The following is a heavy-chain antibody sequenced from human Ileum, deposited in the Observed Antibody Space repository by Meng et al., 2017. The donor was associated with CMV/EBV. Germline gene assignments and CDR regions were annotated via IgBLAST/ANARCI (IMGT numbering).Heavy chain of an antibody. V-gene: IGHV3-53*01. CDR2: IYTGGST. J-gene: IGHJ4*02. CDR3: AKGEGRPHYYFDY. D-gene: IGHD1-26*01. CDR1: GFSVSSNY. Sequence: GESLKISCAASGFSVSSNYMSWVRQAPGKGLEWVSTIYTGGSTFYTDSVEGRFVISRDTSKNTLYLQMNSLRPEDTAIYYCAKGEGRPHYYFDYWGQGTLVTVSS.